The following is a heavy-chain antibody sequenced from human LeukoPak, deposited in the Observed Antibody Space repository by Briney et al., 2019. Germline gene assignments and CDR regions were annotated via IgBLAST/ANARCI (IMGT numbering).Heavy chain of an antibody. Sequence: PGGSLRLSCAVSGLTLSDYAMTWVRQAPGKGLGWVSTVSGSGGQTHYADSVKGRFVISRDNFRNTVYLQMNILRVEDTAIYYCAKAGSGVPIVVVPAAFDSWGQGTLVTVSS. J-gene: IGHJ4*02. V-gene: IGHV3-23*01. CDR3: AKAGSGVPIVVVPAAFDS. CDR1: GLTLSDYA. D-gene: IGHD2-21*01. CDR2: VSGSGGQT.